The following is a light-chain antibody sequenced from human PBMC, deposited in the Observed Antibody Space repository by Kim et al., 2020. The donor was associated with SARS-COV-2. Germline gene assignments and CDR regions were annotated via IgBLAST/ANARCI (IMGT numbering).Light chain of an antibody. CDR2: DNN. CDR1: SSNIGNNY. J-gene: IGLJ2*01. CDR3: GTWDSSLNVI. Sequence: QSVLTQPHSVSAAPGQKVTISCSGSSSNIGNNYVSWYQQLPGTAPKLLIYDNNKRPSGIPDRFSGSKSGTSATLGITGLQTGDEADYYCGTWDSSLNVIFGGGTQLTVL. V-gene: IGLV1-51*01.